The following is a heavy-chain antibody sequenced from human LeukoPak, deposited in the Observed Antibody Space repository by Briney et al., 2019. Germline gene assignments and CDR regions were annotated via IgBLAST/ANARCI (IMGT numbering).Heavy chain of an antibody. CDR1: GYSFTSYW. D-gene: IGHD3-3*01. CDR3: ARLGMYYDFWSDSTNWFDH. J-gene: IGHJ5*02. CDR2: IYPGDSDT. V-gene: IGHV5-51*01. Sequence: GESLQISCKGSGYSFTSYWIGWVRQMPGKGLEWMGIIYPGDSDTRYSPSFQGQVTISADKSISTAYLQWSSLKASDTAMYYCARLGMYYDFWSDSTNWFDHWGQGTLVTVSS.